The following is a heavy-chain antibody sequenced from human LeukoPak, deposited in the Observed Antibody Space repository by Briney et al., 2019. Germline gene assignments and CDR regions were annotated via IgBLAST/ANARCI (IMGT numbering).Heavy chain of an antibody. D-gene: IGHD1-1*01. CDR2: IYNDIT. CDR3: ARAPRLLDS. V-gene: IGHV4-4*09. Sequence: SETLSPTCTVSGASLTTYYWTWIRQAPGEGLEFIAYIYNDITNYNPSLKSRATISIDAFKNQVSLRLSSVTAADTTVSYCARAPRLLDSWGQGILVTVSS. J-gene: IGHJ4*02. CDR1: GASLTTYY.